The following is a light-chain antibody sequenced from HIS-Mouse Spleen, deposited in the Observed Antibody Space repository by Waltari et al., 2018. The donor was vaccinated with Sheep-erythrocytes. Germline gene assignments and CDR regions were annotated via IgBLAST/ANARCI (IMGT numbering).Light chain of an antibody. CDR3: QAWDSSTAWNVV. Sequence: LTQPASVSGSPGQSITISCSGDKLGDKYACWYQQKPGQSPVLVIYQDSKRPSGIPERFSGSNSGNTATLTISGTQAMDEADYYCQAWDSSTAWNVVFGGGTKLTVL. CDR2: QDS. CDR1: KLGDKY. J-gene: IGLJ2*01. V-gene: IGLV3-1*01.